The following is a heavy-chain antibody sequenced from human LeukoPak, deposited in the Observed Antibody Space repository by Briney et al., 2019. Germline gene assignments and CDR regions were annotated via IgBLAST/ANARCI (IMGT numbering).Heavy chain of an antibody. Sequence: GGSLRLSCAASGFTFSSYSMNWVRQAPGKGLEWVSSITSSSSYIYYADSVKGRFTISRDNAKNSLYLQMNSLRAEDTAVYYCAKDAFPVRSGWDYWGQGTLVTVSS. V-gene: IGHV3-21*04. D-gene: IGHD3-3*01. CDR1: GFTFSSYS. J-gene: IGHJ4*02. CDR2: ITSSSSYI. CDR3: AKDAFPVRSGWDY.